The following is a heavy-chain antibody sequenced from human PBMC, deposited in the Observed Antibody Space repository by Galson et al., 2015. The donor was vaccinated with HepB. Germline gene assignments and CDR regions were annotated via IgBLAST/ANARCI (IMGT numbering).Heavy chain of an antibody. D-gene: IGHD3-3*01. CDR2: IKQDGSEK. Sequence: SLRLSCAASGFTFSSYWMSWVRQAPGKGLEWVANIKQDGSEKYYVDSVKGRFTISRDNAKNSLYLQMNSLRAEDTAVYYCARDEYDFWSGYHDPFDYWGQGTLVTVSS. CDR1: GFTFSSYW. CDR3: ARDEYDFWSGYHDPFDY. J-gene: IGHJ4*02. V-gene: IGHV3-7*03.